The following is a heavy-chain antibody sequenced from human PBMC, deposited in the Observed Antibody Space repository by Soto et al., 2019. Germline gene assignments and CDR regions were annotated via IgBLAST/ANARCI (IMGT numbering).Heavy chain of an antibody. CDR2: IIPIFGTA. Sequence: SVKVSCKXSGGTLSRFGINWVRQAPGQGLEWMGGIIPIFGTANYAQKFQGRVTITADESTSTAYMELSSLRSEDTAVYYCASSLSPYYYDSSGYLGLDYWGQGTLVTVSS. CDR1: GGTLSRFG. D-gene: IGHD3-22*01. J-gene: IGHJ4*02. CDR3: ASSLSPYYYDSSGYLGLDY. V-gene: IGHV1-69*13.